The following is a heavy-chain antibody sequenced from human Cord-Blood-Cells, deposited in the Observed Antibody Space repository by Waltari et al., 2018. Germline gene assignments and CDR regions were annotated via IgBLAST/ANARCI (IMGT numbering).Heavy chain of an antibody. CDR2: INHSGST. V-gene: IGHV4-34*01. D-gene: IGHD3-10*01. CDR1: GGSFSGYY. Sequence: QVQLQQWGAGLLKPSETLSLTCAVYGGSFSGYYWSWIRQHPGKGLEWSGEINHSGSTNYNPSLKSRVTISVDTSKNQFSLKLSSVTAADTAVYYCARWFSGSYYFDYWGQGTLVTVSS. J-gene: IGHJ4*02. CDR3: ARWFSGSYYFDY.